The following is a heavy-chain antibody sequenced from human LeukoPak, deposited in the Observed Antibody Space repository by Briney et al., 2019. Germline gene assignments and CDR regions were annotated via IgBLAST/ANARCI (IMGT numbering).Heavy chain of an antibody. Sequence: PGRSLTLSCAASGFTFSSYWMSWVRQAPGKGLEWVSNIKQDGSEKYNVDSVKGRFSLSRENTKNSLYIQKNSLRTESTAVYYCASDGFYYYYIDVWGKGTTVTVSS. J-gene: IGHJ6*03. CDR2: IKQDGSEK. CDR1: GFTFSSYW. V-gene: IGHV3-7*01. CDR3: ASDGFYYYYIDV.